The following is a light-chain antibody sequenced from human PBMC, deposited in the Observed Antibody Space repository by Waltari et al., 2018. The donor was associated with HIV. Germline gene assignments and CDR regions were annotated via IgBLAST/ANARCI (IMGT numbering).Light chain of an antibody. CDR2: DDS. V-gene: IGLV3-21*02. CDR1: NIGTKS. Sequence: SYVVTQPPSVSVAPGQTARIPCGGNNIGTKSVHLYQQKPGQAPVLVVYDDSDRPSGIPERFSVSNSGNTATLTISRVEAGDEADYHCQVWDSSSDNLVVFGGGTKLTVL. CDR3: QVWDSSSDNLVV. J-gene: IGLJ2*01.